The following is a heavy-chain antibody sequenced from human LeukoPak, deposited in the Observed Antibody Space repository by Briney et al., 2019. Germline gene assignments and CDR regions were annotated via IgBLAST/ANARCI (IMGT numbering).Heavy chain of an antibody. CDR3: ARNYGDYGIDN. J-gene: IGHJ4*02. CDR1: GFTFSSYG. D-gene: IGHD4-17*01. Sequence: GGSLRLSCAASGFTFSSYGIHWVRQAPGKGLEWVTVISNDGRKTYYADSVKGRFTISRDNSKNTLYLQMNSLRAEDTAVYYCARNYGDYGIDNWGQGTLVTVSS. V-gene: IGHV3-30*04. CDR2: ISNDGRKT.